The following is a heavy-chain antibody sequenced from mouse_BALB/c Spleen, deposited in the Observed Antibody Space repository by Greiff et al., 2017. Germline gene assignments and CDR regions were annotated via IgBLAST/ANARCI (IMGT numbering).Heavy chain of an antibody. J-gene: IGHJ2*01. V-gene: IGHV2-6-7*01. CDR2: IWGDGST. CDR1: GFSLTDYG. Sequence: QVQLKESGPGLVAPSQSLSITCTVSGFSLTDYGVNWVRQPPGKGLEWLGMIWGDGSTDYNSALKSRLSISKDNSKSQVFLKMNSLQTDDTARYYCARDGDVGYFDYWGQGTTLTVSS. CDR3: ARDGDVGYFDY. D-gene: IGHD3-3*01.